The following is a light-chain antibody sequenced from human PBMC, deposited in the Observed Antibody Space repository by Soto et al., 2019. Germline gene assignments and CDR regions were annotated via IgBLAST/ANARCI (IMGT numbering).Light chain of an antibody. CDR1: QSVTSSY. CDR3: QQYYSFPLL. CDR2: ETS. J-gene: IGKJ1*01. Sequence: EIWLTQSPGTLSFSPGERATLSCRASQSVTSSYLAWYQQKPGQAPRLLIYETSIRAPGIPARFSGSGSGTEFTLTISCLQSEDFATYYCQQYYSFPLLFGQGTKVDIK. V-gene: IGKV3-20*01.